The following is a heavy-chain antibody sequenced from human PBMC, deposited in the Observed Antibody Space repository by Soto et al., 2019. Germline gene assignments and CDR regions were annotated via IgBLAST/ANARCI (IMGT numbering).Heavy chain of an antibody. V-gene: IGHV4-31*03. CDR2: TSYSGST. Sequence: QVQLQESGPGLVQPSQTLSLTCTVSGGSISSGGYYWSWIRKHPGTGLECIGHTSYSGSTYYNTSLKSRVTISVDTSRHQFSLIVNSVTAADTAVYYCASGVLHWGQGTLVTVSS. CDR1: GGSISSGGYY. CDR3: ASGVLH. J-gene: IGHJ4*01. D-gene: IGHD3-10*01.